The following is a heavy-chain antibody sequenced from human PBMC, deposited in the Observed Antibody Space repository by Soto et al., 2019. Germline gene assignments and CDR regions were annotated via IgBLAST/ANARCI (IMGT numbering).Heavy chain of an antibody. CDR3: ARVSSGATIDSYYYYYGMDV. V-gene: IGHV1-2*02. Sequence: ASVKVSCKASGYNFTGYYMHWVRQAPGQGLEWMGWINPNSGGTNYAQKFQGRVTMTRDTPISTAYMELSRLRSDDTAVYYCARVSSGATIDSYYYYYGMDVWRQVTTVTVSS. D-gene: IGHD5-12*01. CDR1: GYNFTGYY. CDR2: INPNSGGT. J-gene: IGHJ6*01.